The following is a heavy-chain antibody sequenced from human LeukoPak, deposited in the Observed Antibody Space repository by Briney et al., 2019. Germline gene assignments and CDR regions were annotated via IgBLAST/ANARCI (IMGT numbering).Heavy chain of an antibody. CDR3: ARGRVQLWPRAYYYGMDV. CDR1: GFTFSSYD. J-gene: IGHJ6*02. Sequence: GGSLRFSCAASGFTFSSYDMHWVRQATGKGLEWVSAIGTAGDTYYPGSVKGRFTISRENAKNSLYLQMNSLRAGDTAVYYCARGRVQLWPRAYYYGMDVWGQGTTVTVSS. CDR2: IGTAGDT. V-gene: IGHV3-13*01. D-gene: IGHD5-18*01.